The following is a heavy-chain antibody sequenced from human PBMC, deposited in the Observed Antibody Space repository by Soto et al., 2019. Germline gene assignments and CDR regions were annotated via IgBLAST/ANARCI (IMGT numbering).Heavy chain of an antibody. CDR1: GGSINSYW. CDR2: VYSSGTT. Sequence: QVQLQESGPGLVKPSETLSLTCSVSGGSINSYWWSWIRQPAGKGLEWIGRVYSSGTTDYNPSLSSRATMSVETPKNQFSLKLSSVTAADTAVYYCARDIGSYAYGEGYWGQGIQVTVSS. D-gene: IGHD3-10*01. V-gene: IGHV4-4*07. CDR3: ARDIGSYAYGEGY. J-gene: IGHJ4*02.